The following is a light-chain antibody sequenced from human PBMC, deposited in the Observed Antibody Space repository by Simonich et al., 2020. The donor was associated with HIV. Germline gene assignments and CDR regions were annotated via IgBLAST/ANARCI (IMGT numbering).Light chain of an antibody. CDR3: QSSDSSLSGSV. CDR2: GNT. CDR1: SSTIGAGYV. J-gene: IGLJ3*02. Sequence: QSVLTQPPSVSGAPGQRVTISCTGSSSTIGAGYVVPWYQQLPGTAPILPILGNTNRPSGVPDRFSGSKSGTSASLAITGLQADDEADYYCQSSDSSLSGSVFGGGTKLTVL. V-gene: IGLV1-40*01.